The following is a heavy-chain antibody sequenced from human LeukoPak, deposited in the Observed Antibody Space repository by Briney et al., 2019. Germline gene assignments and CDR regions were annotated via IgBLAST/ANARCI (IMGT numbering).Heavy chain of an antibody. Sequence: SETLSLTCTVSGGSITSSSHYWGWIRQPPGQGLQWIGLIYYDGSAYYNLSLKSRLTISIDTSKNQFSLKLSSVTAADTAVYYCARVYGDYIDYWGQGTLVTVSS. CDR3: ARVYGDYIDY. D-gene: IGHD4-17*01. J-gene: IGHJ4*02. CDR2: IYYDGSA. CDR1: GGSITSSSHY. V-gene: IGHV4-39*07.